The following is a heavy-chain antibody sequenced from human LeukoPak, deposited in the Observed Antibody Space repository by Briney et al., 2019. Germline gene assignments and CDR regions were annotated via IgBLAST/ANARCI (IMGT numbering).Heavy chain of an antibody. CDR2: INQDGSKE. CDR3: VSDGGVSGYDFLVY. D-gene: IGHD5-12*01. J-gene: IGHJ4*02. V-gene: IGHV3-7*01. CDR1: GFIFSSYW. Sequence: PGGSLRLSCTASGFIFSSYWMTWVRQAPGKGLEWVAQINQDGSKEYYIDSVKARFSISRDNARDSLSLQMNSLRAEDTAVYYCVSDGGVSGYDFLVYWGQGTLVTVSS.